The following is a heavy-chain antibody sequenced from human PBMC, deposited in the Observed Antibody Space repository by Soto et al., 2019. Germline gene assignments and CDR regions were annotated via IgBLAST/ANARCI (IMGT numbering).Heavy chain of an antibody. Sequence: VQLVETGGGLIQPGGSLRLSCAVSGFTVSTNSMSWVRQAPGKGLEWVSALYSGGSTYYADSVKGRFTISRDNSKNTLHLQMNSLRAEDTALYYCARHRDAFSSTFDYWGQGTLVTVSS. J-gene: IGHJ4*02. CDR2: LYSGGST. V-gene: IGHV3-53*02. CDR1: GFTVSTNS. D-gene: IGHD3-3*02. CDR3: ARHRDAFSSTFDY.